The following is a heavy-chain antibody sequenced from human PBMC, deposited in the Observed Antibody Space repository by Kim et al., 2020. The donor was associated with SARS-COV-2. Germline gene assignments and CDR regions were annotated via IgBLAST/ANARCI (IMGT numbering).Heavy chain of an antibody. CDR2: IYYSGST. D-gene: IGHD2-21*02. CDR3: AREEVGCGGDCQDAFDI. Sequence: SETLSLTCTVSGGSISSGGYYWSWIRQHPGKGLEWIGYIYYSGSTYYNPSLKSRVTISVDTSKNQFSLKLSSVTAADTAVYYCAREEVGCGGDCQDAFDIWGQGTMVTVSS. CDR1: GGSISSGGYY. J-gene: IGHJ3*02. V-gene: IGHV4-31*03.